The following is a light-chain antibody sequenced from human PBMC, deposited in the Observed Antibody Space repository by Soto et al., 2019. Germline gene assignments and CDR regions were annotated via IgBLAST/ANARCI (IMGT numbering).Light chain of an antibody. CDR3: QQYGSSPSIT. V-gene: IGKV3-20*01. CDR1: QSVSSNY. CDR2: GAS. J-gene: IGKJ5*01. Sequence: EIVLTQSPGTLSLSPGEIATLSFSASQSVSSNYLAWYQQKPGQAPRFLIYGASTRANGIPDRFSGSGSGTDFTLTISRLEPEDFAVYYCQQYGSSPSITFGQGTRLEIK.